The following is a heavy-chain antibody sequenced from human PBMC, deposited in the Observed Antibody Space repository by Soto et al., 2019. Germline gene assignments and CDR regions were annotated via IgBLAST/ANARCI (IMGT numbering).Heavy chain of an antibody. CDR3: AREGERGSGDSVDALDI. V-gene: IGHV3-23*01. Sequence: EVQLLESGGGLVQPGGSLRLSCAASGFTFSSYAMSWVRQAPGKGLEWVSAISGSGGSTYYADSVKGRFTISRDNSKNTLYLQMNSLRAEDTAVYYCAREGERGSGDSVDALDIWGPGTLVTVSS. J-gene: IGHJ3*02. CDR2: ISGSGGST. D-gene: IGHD1-1*01. CDR1: GFTFSSYA.